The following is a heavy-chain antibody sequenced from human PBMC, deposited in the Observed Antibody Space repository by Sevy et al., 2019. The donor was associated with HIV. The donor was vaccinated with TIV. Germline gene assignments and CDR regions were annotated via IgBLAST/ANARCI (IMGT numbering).Heavy chain of an antibody. D-gene: IGHD1-26*01. CDR3: ARANAYLASDAFDI. V-gene: IGHV4-31*03. CDR2: ISYSERT. CDR1: GDSISSLNYY. Sequence: SETLSLTCTVSGDSISSLNYYWSWIRQHPGKGLEWIGYISYSERTYYNPSLKSRVTISVDTSKNQFSLKLSSVTAADTDVFYCARANAYLASDAFDIWGQGTLVTVSS. J-gene: IGHJ3*02.